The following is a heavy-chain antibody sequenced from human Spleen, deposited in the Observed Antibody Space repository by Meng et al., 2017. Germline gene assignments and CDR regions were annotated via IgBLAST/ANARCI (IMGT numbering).Heavy chain of an antibody. D-gene: IGHD2-21*02. J-gene: IGHJ3*02. Sequence: GESLKISCKSSGYSFNTYWIDWVRQTPGKGLEWMGVIYPGDSDTRYSPSFQGQVTISADKSISTTYLQWSSLQASDTAMYYCASGGTLGTVRGHDAFDIWGQGTMVTVSS. CDR3: ASGGTLGTVRGHDAFDI. CDR2: IYPGDSDT. CDR1: GYSFNTYW. V-gene: IGHV5-51*01.